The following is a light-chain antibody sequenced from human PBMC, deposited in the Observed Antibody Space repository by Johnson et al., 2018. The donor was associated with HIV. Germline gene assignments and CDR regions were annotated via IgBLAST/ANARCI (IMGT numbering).Light chain of an antibody. CDR3: GTWDSSLGAHYV. J-gene: IGLJ1*01. V-gene: IGLV1-51*02. Sequence: QSVLTQPPSVSAAPGQKVTISCSGSSSNIGNNYVSWYQQLPGTAPKLLIYEKNKRPSGIPDRFSASKSGTSATLDITGLQTGDEADYYCGTWDSSLGAHYVFGTWTKVTVL. CDR1: SSNIGNNY. CDR2: EKN.